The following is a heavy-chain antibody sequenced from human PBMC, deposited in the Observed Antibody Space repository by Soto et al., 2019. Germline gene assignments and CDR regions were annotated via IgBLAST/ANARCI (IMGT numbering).Heavy chain of an antibody. J-gene: IGHJ6*02. V-gene: IGHV1-18*04. CDR3: ARDNRKELWVEGLNAMDV. Sequence: QVQLVQSGPEVKKPGASVKDSCKASAYTFTTYGISWVRQAPGQGLEWMGWISGYNGQTNYPQKFRGRVTLTTDTSTSTDYMELRSLRSDDTAMYYCARDNRKELWVEGLNAMDVWGQGTTVTVSS. D-gene: IGHD3-10*01. CDR2: ISGYNGQT. CDR1: AYTFTTYG.